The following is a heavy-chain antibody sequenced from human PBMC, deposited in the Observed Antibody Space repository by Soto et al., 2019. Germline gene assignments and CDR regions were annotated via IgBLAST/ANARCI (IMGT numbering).Heavy chain of an antibody. V-gene: IGHV3-23*01. CDR2: ISGSGGST. J-gene: IGHJ6*03. D-gene: IGHD6-13*01. CDR3: AKNIRIAAAGTPRPMDV. CDR1: GFTFSSYA. Sequence: GGSLRLSCAASGFTFSSYAMSWVRQAPGKGLEWVSAISGSGGSTYYADSVKGRFTISRDNSKNTLYLQMNSLRAEDTAVYYCAKNIRIAAAGTPRPMDVWGKGTTVTVSS.